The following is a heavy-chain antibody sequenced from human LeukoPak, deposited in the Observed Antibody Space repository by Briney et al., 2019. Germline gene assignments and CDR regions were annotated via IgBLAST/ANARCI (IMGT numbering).Heavy chain of an antibody. CDR2: IYHSGST. V-gene: IGHV4-39*07. CDR1: GGSISSSSYY. CDR3: ARDSTLEEATYYFDY. D-gene: IGHD2-15*01. J-gene: IGHJ4*02. Sequence: SETLSLTCTVSGGSISSSSYYWGWIRQPPGKGLEWIGSIYHSGSTFYNPSLKSRVTISVDTSKNQFSLSLSSVTAADTAVYYCARDSTLEEATYYFDYWGQGTLVTVPS.